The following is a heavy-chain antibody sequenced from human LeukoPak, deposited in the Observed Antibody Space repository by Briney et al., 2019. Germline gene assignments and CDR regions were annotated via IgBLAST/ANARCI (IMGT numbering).Heavy chain of an antibody. CDR1: GFTFSSYA. V-gene: IGHV3-30-3*01. Sequence: GGSLRLSCAASGFTFSSYAMHWVRQAPGKGLEWVAIISYDGSNKYHADSVKGRFTISRDNAKNTLYLQMNSLRAEDTAVYYCARDFRYGMDVWGQGTTVTVSS. CDR2: ISYDGSNK. CDR3: ARDFRYGMDV. J-gene: IGHJ6*02.